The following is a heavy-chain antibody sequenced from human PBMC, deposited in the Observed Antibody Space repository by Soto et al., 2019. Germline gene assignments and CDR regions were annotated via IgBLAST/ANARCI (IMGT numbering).Heavy chain of an antibody. CDR3: AKDGYCSGGSCYADAFDI. CDR2: ISGSGGST. J-gene: IGHJ3*02. D-gene: IGHD2-15*01. V-gene: IGHV3-23*01. CDR1: GVTFSSYA. Sequence: GGSLRLSCAASGVTFSSYAMSWVRQAPGKGLEWVSAISGSGGSTYYADSVKGRFTISRDNSKNTLYLQMNSLRAEDTAVYYCAKDGYCSGGSCYADAFDIWGQGTMVTVSS.